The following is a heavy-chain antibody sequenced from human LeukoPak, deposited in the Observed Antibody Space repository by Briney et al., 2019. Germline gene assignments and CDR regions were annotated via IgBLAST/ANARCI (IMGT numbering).Heavy chain of an antibody. J-gene: IGHJ4*02. CDR2: IYYSGST. D-gene: IGHD3-22*01. CDR1: GVSISSGDYY. V-gene: IGHV4-30-4*01. Sequence: SETLSLTCTVSGVSISSGDYYWSWIRQPPGKGLEWIGYIYYSGSTYYNPSLKSRVTMSVDTSKNQFSLKLSSVTAADTAVYYCARSPSGYRFDSWGQGTLVTVSS. CDR3: ARSPSGYRFDS.